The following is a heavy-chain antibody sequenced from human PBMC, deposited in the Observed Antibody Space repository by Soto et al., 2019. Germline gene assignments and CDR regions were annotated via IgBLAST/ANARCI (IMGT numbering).Heavy chain of an antibody. CDR3: TRPDSSGLLDY. Sequence: EVQLVESGGGLVQPGGSLKLSCAASGCTLSGSAMHWVRQASGKGLEWVGRIRSKANSYATAYAASVKGRFTISRDDSKNTAYLERKRRKTEDTAVYYCTRPDSSGLLDYWGQGTLVTVSS. D-gene: IGHD3-22*01. J-gene: IGHJ4*02. V-gene: IGHV3-73*02. CDR1: GCTLSGSA. CDR2: IRSKANSYAT.